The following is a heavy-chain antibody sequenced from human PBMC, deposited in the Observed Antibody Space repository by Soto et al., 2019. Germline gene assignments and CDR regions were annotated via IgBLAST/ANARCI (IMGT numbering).Heavy chain of an antibody. CDR1: VASIIVYY. CDR3: QRVETQEQTDGGQSNAMEV. CDR2: IYYSWST. J-gene: IGHJ6*02. Sequence: SETXALTCTVSVASIIVYYCIVIGHPPGEGLECIGYIYYSWSTSYNPSLKSRVTISLEMSKNQFSLKLSSVTAADTAVYYCQRVETQEQTDGGQSNAMEVCGPATTV. V-gene: IGHV4-59*01. D-gene: IGHD3-16*01.